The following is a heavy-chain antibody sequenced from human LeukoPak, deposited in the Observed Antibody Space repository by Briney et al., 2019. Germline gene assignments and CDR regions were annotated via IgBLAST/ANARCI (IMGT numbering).Heavy chain of an antibody. CDR2: IYSGGST. J-gene: IGHJ4*02. CDR1: GLTVSSNY. CDR3: ARDYNFYFDS. D-gene: IGHD3-10*01. Sequence: GGSLRLSCAASGLTVSSNYMSWVRQAPGKGLEWVSLIYSGGSTYYADSVKGRFTISRDYSKNTLYLEMNSLRAEDTAVYYCARDYNFYFDSWGQGTLVTVSS. V-gene: IGHV3-53*01.